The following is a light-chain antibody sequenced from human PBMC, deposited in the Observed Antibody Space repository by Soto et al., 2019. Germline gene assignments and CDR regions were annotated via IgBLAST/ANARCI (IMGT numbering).Light chain of an antibody. CDR2: SNN. J-gene: IGLJ1*01. V-gene: IGLV1-44*01. CDR1: SSNIGSNT. CDR3: AAWDDSLNEV. Sequence: QSVLTQPPSASGTPGQRVTISCSGSSSNIGSNTVNWYQQLPGTAPKLLIYSNNQRPSGVPDRFSGSKSGTSASLAISGLKSEDEADYYCAAWDDSLNEVFGTGTKVTVL.